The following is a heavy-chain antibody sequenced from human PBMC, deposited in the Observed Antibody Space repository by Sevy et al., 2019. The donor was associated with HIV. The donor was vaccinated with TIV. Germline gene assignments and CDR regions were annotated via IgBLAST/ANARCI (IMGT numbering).Heavy chain of an antibody. V-gene: IGHV1-69*13. CDR1: GGTFSSYA. Sequence: ASVKVSCKASGGTFSSYAISWVRQAPGQGLEWMGRIIPIFGTANYAQKFQGRVTITADESTSTAYMELSSLRSEDTAVYYCARDYYDSSGSISPRGYWGQGTLVTVSS. CDR3: ARDYYDSSGSISPRGY. CDR2: IIPIFGTA. D-gene: IGHD3-22*01. J-gene: IGHJ4*02.